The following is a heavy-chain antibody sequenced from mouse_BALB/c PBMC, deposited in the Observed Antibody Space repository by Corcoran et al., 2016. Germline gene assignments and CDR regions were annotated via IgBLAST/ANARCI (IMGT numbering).Heavy chain of an antibody. CDR2: ILPGSGST. CDR1: GYTFRSYW. Sequence: QVQMQQFRAELMKSVASLKISCKDTGYTFRSYWIESVKQRPGHGLKWLGEILPGSGSTNYNEKFKGKATFTADTSSNTAYMQLSSLTSEDSAVYYCARYGYVEYATDYWGQGTSVTVSS. D-gene: IGHD2-2*01. CDR3: ARYGYVEYATDY. J-gene: IGHJ4*01. V-gene: IGHV1-9*01.